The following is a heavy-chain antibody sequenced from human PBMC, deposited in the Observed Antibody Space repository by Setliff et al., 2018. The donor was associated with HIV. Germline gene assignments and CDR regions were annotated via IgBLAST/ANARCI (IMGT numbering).Heavy chain of an antibody. J-gene: IGHJ4*02. CDR3: ARARDFSSGQDN. CDR2: IYASGRT. V-gene: IGHV4-61*09. CDR1: GGSISSGTYY. Sequence: SETLSLTCTVSGGSISSGTYYWSWIRQPAGKGLEWLGHIYASGRTNCSPSLMSRITISVDTSRNQFSLKLSSVTAADTAIYYCARARDFSSGQDNWGQGTLVTVS. D-gene: IGHD3-3*01.